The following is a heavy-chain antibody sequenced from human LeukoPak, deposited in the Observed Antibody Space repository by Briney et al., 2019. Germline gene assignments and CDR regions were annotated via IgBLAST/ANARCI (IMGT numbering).Heavy chain of an antibody. CDR1: GFTFSTYA. D-gene: IGHD4-17*01. J-gene: IGHJ4*02. V-gene: IGHV3-30*18. CDR2: ISYDGSNK. CDR3: AKGHDYAAY. Sequence: PGGSLRLSCAASGFTFSTYAMSWVRQAPGKGLEWVAVISYDGSNKYYADSVKGRFTISRDNSKNTLYLQMNSLRAEDTAVYYCAKGHDYAAYWGQGTLVTVSS.